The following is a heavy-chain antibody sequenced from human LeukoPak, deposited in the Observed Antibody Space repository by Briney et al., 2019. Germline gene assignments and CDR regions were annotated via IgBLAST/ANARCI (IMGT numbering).Heavy chain of an antibody. J-gene: IGHJ4*02. D-gene: IGHD1/OR15-1a*01. V-gene: IGHV3-30*04. CDR1: GSTFSSYA. CDR3: TLTTFGVVYYFDY. CDR2: ISYDGINQ. Sequence: KAGGSLRLSCATSGSTFSSYAMHWVRQAPGKGLEWVALISYDGINQYYADSVKGRFIISRDNSKNTLYLQLNSLRLEDTAVYYCTLTTFGVVYYFDYWGQGTLVTVSS.